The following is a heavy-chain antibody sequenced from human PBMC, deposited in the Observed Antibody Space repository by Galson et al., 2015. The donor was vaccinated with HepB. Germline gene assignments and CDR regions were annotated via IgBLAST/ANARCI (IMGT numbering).Heavy chain of an antibody. J-gene: IGHJ5*02. Sequence: SLRLSCAASGFTFSSYAMHWVRQAPGKGLEWVAVISYDGSNKYYADSVKGRFTISRDNSKNTLYLQMNSLRAEDTAVYYCARDRAHTYYYDAHNWFDPWGQGTLVTVSS. D-gene: IGHD3-22*01. CDR2: ISYDGSNK. V-gene: IGHV3-30*04. CDR1: GFTFSSYA. CDR3: ARDRAHTYYYDAHNWFDP.